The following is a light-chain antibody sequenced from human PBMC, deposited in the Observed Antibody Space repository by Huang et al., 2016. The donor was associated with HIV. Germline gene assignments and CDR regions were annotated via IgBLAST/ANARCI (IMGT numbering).Light chain of an antibody. CDR3: QQGYSALIT. CDR1: QNINTY. CDR2: SAS. V-gene: IGKV1-39*01. Sequence: DILLTQSPSSLSASVGDRVTITCRASQNINTYLNWYHQKPGKAPNLLIHSASTLQTGGPSRFSGSGSVTDFTLTVNSLQPEDSATYYCQQGYSALITFGQGTRL. J-gene: IGKJ5*01.